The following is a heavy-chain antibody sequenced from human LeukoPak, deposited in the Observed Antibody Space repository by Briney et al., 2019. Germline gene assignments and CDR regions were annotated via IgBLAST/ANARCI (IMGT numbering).Heavy chain of an antibody. V-gene: IGHV3-48*03. J-gene: IGHJ4*02. Sequence: PGGSLRLSCAASGFTFSSYEMNWVRQAPGKGLEWVSYISSCGSTIYYADSVKGRFTISRDNAKNSLYLQMNSLRAEDTAVYYCARDSSGYYLGGNYWGQGTLVTVSS. CDR1: GFTFSSYE. D-gene: IGHD3-22*01. CDR3: ARDSSGYYLGGNY. CDR2: ISSCGSTI.